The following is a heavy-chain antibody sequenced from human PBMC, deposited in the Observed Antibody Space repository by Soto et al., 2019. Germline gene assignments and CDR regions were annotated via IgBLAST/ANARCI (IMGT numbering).Heavy chain of an antibody. D-gene: IGHD3-9*01. CDR2: IKSKTDGGTT. V-gene: IGHV3-15*01. CDR1: GFTFSNAW. CDR3: TTGTLRYFDWSPSAGGMDV. Sequence: GGSLRLSCAASGFTFSNAWMSWVRQAPGKGLERVGRIKSKTDGGTTDYAAPVKGRFTISRDGSKNTLYLQMNSLKTEDTAVYYCTTGTLRYFDWSPSAGGMDVWGQGTTVTVSS. J-gene: IGHJ6*02.